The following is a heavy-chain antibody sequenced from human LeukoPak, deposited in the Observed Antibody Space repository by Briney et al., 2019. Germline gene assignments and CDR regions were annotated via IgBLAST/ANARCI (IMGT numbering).Heavy chain of an antibody. CDR1: GXTFDDYT. Sequence: PGGSLRLSCAASGXTFDDYTMHWVRQAPGKGLEWVSLISWDGGSTYYADSVKGRFTISRDNSKNSLYLQMNSLRTEDTALYYCAKVAVAGLNYFDYWGQGTLVTVSS. J-gene: IGHJ4*02. CDR3: AKVAVAGLNYFDY. CDR2: ISWDGGST. D-gene: IGHD6-19*01. V-gene: IGHV3-43*01.